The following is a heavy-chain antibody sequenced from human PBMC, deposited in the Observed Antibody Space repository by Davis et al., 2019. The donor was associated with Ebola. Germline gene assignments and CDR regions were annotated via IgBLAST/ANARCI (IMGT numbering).Heavy chain of an antibody. J-gene: IGHJ4*02. D-gene: IGHD5-12*01. CDR1: GYTFTSYW. V-gene: IGHV5-51*01. CDR2: IYPGDSDT. CDR3: ARGIDRISGYDY. Sequence: GESLKISCKGSGYTFTSYWIAWVRQVPGKGLEWMGSIYPGDSDTRYSPSFQGQVTISANKSISTAYLQWSSLKASDTAMYYCARGIDRISGYDYWGQGTLVTVSS.